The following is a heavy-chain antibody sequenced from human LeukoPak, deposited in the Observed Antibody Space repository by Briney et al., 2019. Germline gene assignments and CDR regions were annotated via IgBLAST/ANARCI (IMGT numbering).Heavy chain of an antibody. CDR3: AKDGGTDWYSYGRLDY. D-gene: IGHD5-18*01. CDR2: ISYDGSNK. V-gene: IGHV3-30*18. CDR1: GFTFSSYG. J-gene: IGHJ4*02. Sequence: GGSLRLSCAASGFTFSSYGMHWVRQAPGKGLEWVAVISYDGSNKYYADSVKGRFTITRDNSKNTLYLQMNSLRAEDTAVYYCAKDGGTDWYSYGRLDYWGQGTLVTVSS.